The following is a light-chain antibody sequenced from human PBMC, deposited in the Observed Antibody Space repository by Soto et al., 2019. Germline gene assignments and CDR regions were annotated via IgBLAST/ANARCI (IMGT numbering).Light chain of an antibody. CDR1: SSDFGGYNY. J-gene: IGLJ3*02. V-gene: IGLV2-8*01. CDR3: SSYAGSNNWV. CDR2: EVT. Sequence: QSALTQPPSASGSPGQSVTFSCTGTSSDFGGYNYVSWYQQHPGRAPKLIIYEVTKRPSGVPDRFSGSKSGNTASLTVSGLQAEDEADYYCSSYAGSNNWVFGGGTKLTV.